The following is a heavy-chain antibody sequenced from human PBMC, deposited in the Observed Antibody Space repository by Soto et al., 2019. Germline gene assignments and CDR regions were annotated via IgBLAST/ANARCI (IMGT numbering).Heavy chain of an antibody. CDR3: ARQIFSVDFSLDV. J-gene: IGHJ6*02. Sequence: QVQLVQSGAEVKKPGASVKVSCKASGYTFTGYYMHWVRQAPGQGLEWVGWINSNNGATIYAQRFQGRVAMTRDLSITTAYMELSRLTSVDTAAYYCARQIFSVDFSLDVWGQGTALTVSS. D-gene: IGHD2-15*01. CDR1: GYTFTGYY. V-gene: IGHV1-2*02. CDR2: INSNNGAT.